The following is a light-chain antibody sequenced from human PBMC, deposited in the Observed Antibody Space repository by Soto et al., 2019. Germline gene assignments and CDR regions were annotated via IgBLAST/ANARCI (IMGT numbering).Light chain of an antibody. Sequence: ETVLTQSPGTLSLSPGERATLSCRAGQSVSNYLAWYQQKPGQAPRLLIYDASSRATDIPERFIGSGSGTDFTLTISRLEPEDFAVYYCQHYGGSPPRYTFGQGTKLDIK. CDR1: QSVSNY. CDR3: QHYGGSPPRYT. J-gene: IGKJ2*01. V-gene: IGKV3-20*01. CDR2: DAS.